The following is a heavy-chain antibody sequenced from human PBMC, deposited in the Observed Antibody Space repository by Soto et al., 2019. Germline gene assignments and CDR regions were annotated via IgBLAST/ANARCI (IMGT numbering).Heavy chain of an antibody. Sequence: EVQLLESGGGLVQPGGSLRLSCAASGFTFSSYAMSWVRQAPGKGLEWVSAISGSGGSTYYADSVKGRFTISRDNSKNTLFLQMKSLRAEDTAVYYCAKEDDGSGSYFRNALDYWGQGTLVTVSS. J-gene: IGHJ4*02. CDR3: AKEDDGSGSYFRNALDY. CDR2: ISGSGGST. V-gene: IGHV3-23*01. CDR1: GFTFSSYA. D-gene: IGHD3-10*01.